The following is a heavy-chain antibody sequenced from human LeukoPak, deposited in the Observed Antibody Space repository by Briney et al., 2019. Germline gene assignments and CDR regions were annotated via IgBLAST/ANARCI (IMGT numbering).Heavy chain of an antibody. J-gene: IGHJ6*03. Sequence: GGSLRLSCAASGFTFSSYWMSWVRQAPGKGLEWVANIKQDGSEKYYVDSVKGRFTISRDNAKNSLYLQMNSLRVEDTAVYYCARDRYCGSGGCPMDVWGKGTTVTVSS. V-gene: IGHV3-7*01. CDR1: GFTFSSYW. CDR2: IKQDGSEK. D-gene: IGHD2-15*01. CDR3: ARDRYCGSGGCPMDV.